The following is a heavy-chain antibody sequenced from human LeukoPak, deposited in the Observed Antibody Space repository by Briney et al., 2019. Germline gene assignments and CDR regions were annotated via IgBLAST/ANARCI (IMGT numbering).Heavy chain of an antibody. CDR1: GGSISGYY. D-gene: IGHD6-19*01. CDR3: AREAVHSTGWFKDY. V-gene: IGHV4-59*01. CDR2: IYYSGNT. J-gene: IGHJ4*02. Sequence: PSGTLSLTCTVSGGSISGYYWSWIRQPPGKGLEWIGYIYYSGNTRYNPSLKSRVTISVDTSTNQFSLKLSSVTAADTAVYYCAREAVHSTGWFKDYWGQGTLVTVSS.